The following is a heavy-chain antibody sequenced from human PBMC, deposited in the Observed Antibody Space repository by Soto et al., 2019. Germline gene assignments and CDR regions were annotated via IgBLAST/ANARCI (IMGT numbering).Heavy chain of an antibody. D-gene: IGHD3-16*01. V-gene: IGHV3-11*01. CDR3: ARGGGGFYDYVWGSYSQGAFDV. Sequence: QVQLVESGGGLVKPGGSLRLSCAASGFMFSDYYMSWIRQAPGKGLEWVSYISSGGSTKYYADSVKGRFTISRDNAKNPGSLRMSRRGAGDPALCYWARGGGGFYDYVWGSYSQGAFDVWGQGTMVTVSS. CDR1: GFMFSDYY. J-gene: IGHJ3*01. CDR2: ISSGGSTK.